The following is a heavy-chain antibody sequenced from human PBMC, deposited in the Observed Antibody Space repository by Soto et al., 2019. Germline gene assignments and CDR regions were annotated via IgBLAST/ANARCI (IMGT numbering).Heavy chain of an antibody. D-gene: IGHD5-12*01. Sequence: GASVKVSCKTSGYTFSNYGINWVRQAPGQGLEWMGWISAYNGNTNFAQKLQGRVSLTTDTSSTTAYMELRSLTSDDTAVYYCARDLVPGYTGFSDYWGQGTLVT. V-gene: IGHV1-18*01. CDR2: ISAYNGNT. CDR3: ARDLVPGYTGFSDY. J-gene: IGHJ4*02. CDR1: GYTFSNYG.